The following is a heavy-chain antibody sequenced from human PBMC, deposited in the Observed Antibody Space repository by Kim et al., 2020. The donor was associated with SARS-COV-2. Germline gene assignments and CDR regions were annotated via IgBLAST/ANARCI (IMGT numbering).Heavy chain of an antibody. J-gene: IGHJ3*02. Sequence: GGSLRLSCAASGFTFSSYGMHWVRQAPGKGLEWVAVISYDGSNKYYADSVKGRFTISRDNSKNTLYLQMNSLRAEDTAVYYCAKDGKKRGFGAFDIWGQGTMVTVSS. CDR3: AKDGKKRGFGAFDI. CDR1: GFTFSSYG. V-gene: IGHV3-30*18. D-gene: IGHD3-16*01. CDR2: ISYDGSNK.